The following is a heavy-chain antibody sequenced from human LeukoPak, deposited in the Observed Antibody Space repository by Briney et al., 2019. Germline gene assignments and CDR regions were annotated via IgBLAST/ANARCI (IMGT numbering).Heavy chain of an antibody. CDR2: ISYDGSNK. J-gene: IGHJ4*02. CDR3: AKGNVKGGKWLPGYFDY. Sequence: GRSLRLSCAASGFTFSSYGMHWVRQAPGKGLEWVAVISYDGSNKYYADSVKGRFTISRDNSKNTLYLQMNSLRAEDTAVYYCAKGNVKGGKWLPGYFDYWGREPWSPSPQ. V-gene: IGHV3-30*18. CDR1: GFTFSSYG. D-gene: IGHD6-19*01.